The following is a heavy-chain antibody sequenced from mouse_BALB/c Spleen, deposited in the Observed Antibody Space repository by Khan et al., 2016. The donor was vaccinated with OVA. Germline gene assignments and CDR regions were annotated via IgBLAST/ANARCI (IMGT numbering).Heavy chain of an antibody. V-gene: IGHV10-1*02. J-gene: IGHJ3*01. Sequence: EVQLVESGGGLVQPKGSLKLSCAASGFTFNTYAMNWVRQAPGKGLEWVARIRSKSNNYATYYADSVKDRFTISRDDSQSMLYLQMNNLKTEDTAMYNGVSRSWFAYWGQGNMVTVAA. CDR2: IRSKSNNYAT. CDR3: VSRSWFAY. CDR1: GFTFNTYA.